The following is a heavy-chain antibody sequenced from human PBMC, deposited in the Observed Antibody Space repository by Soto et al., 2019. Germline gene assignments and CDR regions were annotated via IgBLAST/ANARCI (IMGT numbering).Heavy chain of an antibody. CDR1: VFTFISYA. CDR2: ISGSGGST. Sequence: GWSLRLACASSVFTFISYAMRWVRQAPGKGLEWVSAISGSGGSTYYADSVQGRFTISRDNSKNTLYLQMNSLRAEDTAVYYCAKDPRLLMVYAQDFDYWGQGTLVTVSS. J-gene: IGHJ4*02. CDR3: AKDPRLLMVYAQDFDY. V-gene: IGHV3-23*01. D-gene: IGHD2-8*01.